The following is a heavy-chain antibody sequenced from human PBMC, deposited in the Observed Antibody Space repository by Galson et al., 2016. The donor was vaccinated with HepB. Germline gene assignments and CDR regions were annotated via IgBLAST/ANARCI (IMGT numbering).Heavy chain of an antibody. J-gene: IGHJ4*02. CDR2: ISSSGSTK. CDR3: ASDRSIWIGEENVLGYFDY. CDR1: GFTFSSYE. V-gene: IGHV3-48*03. Sequence: SLRLSCAASGFTFSSYEMNWVRQAPGKGLEWVSYISSSGSTKYYADSVRGRFIISRDNAENSLYLDMNSLRAEDTAVYYCASDRSIWIGEENVLGYFDYWGQGILVTVSS. D-gene: IGHD3-10*01.